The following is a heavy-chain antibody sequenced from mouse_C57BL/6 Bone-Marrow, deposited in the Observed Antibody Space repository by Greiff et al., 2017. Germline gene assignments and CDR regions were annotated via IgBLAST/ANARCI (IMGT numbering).Heavy chain of an antibody. D-gene: IGHD1-1*01. Sequence: QVQLQQSGPELVKPGASVKLSCKASGYTFTSYDINWVKQRPGKGLEWIGWIYPRDGSTKYNEKFKGKATLTVDTSSSKAYMELHSLTSEDSAVYFCARDYGSSYWYFDVWGTGTTVTVSS. J-gene: IGHJ1*03. V-gene: IGHV1-85*01. CDR1: GYTFTSYD. CDR2: IYPRDGST. CDR3: ARDYGSSYWYFDV.